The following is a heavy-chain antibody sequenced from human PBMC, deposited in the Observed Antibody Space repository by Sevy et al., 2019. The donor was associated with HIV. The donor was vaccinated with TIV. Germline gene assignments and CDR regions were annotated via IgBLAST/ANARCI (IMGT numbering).Heavy chain of an antibody. V-gene: IGHV3-49*04. CDR3: TRSGYFFDY. J-gene: IGHJ4*02. CDR2: IRSKAYGGTT. D-gene: IGHD3-3*01. Sequence: GGSLRLSCTASGFTFGDYAMSWVRQAPGKGLECVGFIRSKAYGGTTEYAASVKGRFTISRDDSKSIAYLQMNSLKTEDTAVYYCTRSGYFFDYWGQGTLVTVSS. CDR1: GFTFGDYA.